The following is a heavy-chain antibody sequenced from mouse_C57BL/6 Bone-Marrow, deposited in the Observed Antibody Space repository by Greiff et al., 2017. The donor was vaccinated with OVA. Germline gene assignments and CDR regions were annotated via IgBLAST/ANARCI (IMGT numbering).Heavy chain of an antibody. CDR3: ARLVRYYFDY. J-gene: IGHJ2*01. Sequence: QVQLKQSGAELVRPGASVKLSCKASGYTFTDYYINWVKQRPGQGLEWIARIYPGSGNTYYNEKFKGKATLTAEKSSSTAYMQLSSLTSEDSAVYFCARLVRYYFDYWGQGTTLTVSS. CDR2: IYPGSGNT. D-gene: IGHD4-1*01. CDR1: GYTFTDYY. V-gene: IGHV1-76*01.